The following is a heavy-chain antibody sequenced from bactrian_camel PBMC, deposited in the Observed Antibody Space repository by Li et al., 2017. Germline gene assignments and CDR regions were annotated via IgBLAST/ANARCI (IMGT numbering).Heavy chain of an antibody. J-gene: IGHJ4*01. D-gene: IGHD2*01. CDR2: INRDGTT. V-gene: IGHV3S55*01. CDR1: SLPADTNR. Sequence: VQLVESGGGSEQAGGSLRLSCAASSLPADTNRIGWFRQAPGKERELVSTINRDGTTIYADSVKGRFTISRDNAKNSLYLQMNSLRTQDTAMYYCTAPCFLPPYNSGQGTQVTVS.